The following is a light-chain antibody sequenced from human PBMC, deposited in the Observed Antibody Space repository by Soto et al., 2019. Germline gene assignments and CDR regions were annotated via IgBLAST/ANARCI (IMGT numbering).Light chain of an antibody. V-gene: IGLV2-14*01. CDR3: SSYTTDRNVI. CDR1: SSDVGYYDY. J-gene: IGLJ2*01. Sequence: QSALTQPASVSGSPGQSITISCTGTSSDVGYYDYVSWYQQYPGKAPKLIVYDVTDRPSGVSNRFSGSKSGNTASLTISGLQAEDEAAYYCSSYTTDRNVIFGGGTKVTVL. CDR2: DVT.